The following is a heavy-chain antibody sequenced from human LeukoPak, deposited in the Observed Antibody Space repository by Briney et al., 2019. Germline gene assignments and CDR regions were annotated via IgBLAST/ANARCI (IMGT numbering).Heavy chain of an antibody. CDR2: ISNSGGAT. D-gene: IGHD3-10*01. V-gene: IGHV3-11*01. Sequence: GGSLRLSCAASGFTFSDYYMSWIRQAPGKGLEWVSYISNSGGATNYGDSVRGRFTISRDNSKNSLYLEMNSLRAEDTAIYYCARESYYGSGTYFNFDYWGQGTLVTVSS. J-gene: IGHJ4*02. CDR3: ARESYYGSGTYFNFDY. CDR1: GFTFSDYY.